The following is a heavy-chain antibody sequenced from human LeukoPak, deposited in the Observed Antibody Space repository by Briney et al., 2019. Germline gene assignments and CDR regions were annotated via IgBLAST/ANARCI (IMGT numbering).Heavy chain of an antibody. D-gene: IGHD3-10*01. J-gene: IGHJ4*02. CDR2: INHSGST. Sequence: PSETLSLTCTVSGGSISSYYWSWIRQPPGKGLEWIGEINHSGSTNYNPSLKSRVTISVDTSKNQFSLKLSSVTAADTAVYYCARDRYYGSGSYYNGSLDYWGQGTLVTVSS. V-gene: IGHV4-34*01. CDR3: ARDRYYGSGSYYNGSLDY. CDR1: GGSISSYY.